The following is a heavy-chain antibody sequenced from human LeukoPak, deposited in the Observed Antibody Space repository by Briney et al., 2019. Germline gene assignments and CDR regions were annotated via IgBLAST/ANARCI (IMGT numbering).Heavy chain of an antibody. J-gene: IGHJ3*01. D-gene: IGHD2-15*01. CDR1: GYSISRGYY. CDR3: ARDASLGSGPTDGFDL. CDR2: IHHTGKT. Sequence: SETLSLTCAVSGYSISRGYYWGWIRQAPGKGLELIGSIHHTGKTYYHPSLKSRVTISIDTSKNQFSLKVTYVTAADTAVYLCARDASLGSGPTDGFDLWGRGTLVTVSS. V-gene: IGHV4-38-2*02.